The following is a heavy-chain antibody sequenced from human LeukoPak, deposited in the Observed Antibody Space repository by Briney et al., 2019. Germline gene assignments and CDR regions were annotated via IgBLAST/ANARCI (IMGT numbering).Heavy chain of an antibody. J-gene: IGHJ4*02. V-gene: IGHV1-69*13. CDR1: GGTFSSYA. Sequence: ASVKVSCKASGGTFSSYAICWVRQAPGQGLEWMGGIIPIFGTANYAQKFQGRVTITADESTSTAYMELSSLRSEDTAVYYCARVVDSSGCYYDYWGQGTLVTVSS. CDR2: IIPIFGTA. CDR3: ARVVDSSGCYYDY. D-gene: IGHD3-22*01.